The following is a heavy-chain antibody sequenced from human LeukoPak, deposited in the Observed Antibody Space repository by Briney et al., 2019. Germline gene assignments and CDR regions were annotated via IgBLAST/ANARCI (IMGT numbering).Heavy chain of an antibody. V-gene: IGHV1-69*13. CDR2: IIPIFGTA. CDR3: ARAPFASSGTLDY. CDR1: EYTFTSYA. J-gene: IGHJ4*02. D-gene: IGHD3-22*01. Sequence: ASVKVSCKASEYTFTSYAISWVRQAPGQGLEWMGGIIPIFGTANYAQKFQARVTITADESTSTAYMEPSSLRSEDTAVYYCARAPFASSGTLDYWGQGTLVTVSS.